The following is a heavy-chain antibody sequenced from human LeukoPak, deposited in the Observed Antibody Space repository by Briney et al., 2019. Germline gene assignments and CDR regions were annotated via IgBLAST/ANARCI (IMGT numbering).Heavy chain of an antibody. CDR3: AREEGFCRSTSCSAPFDY. V-gene: IGHV1-2*02. CDR2: INPNSGDT. Sequence: ASVKVSCKASGYTFTGYYLHWVQQAPGQGLEWMGWINPNSGDTIYAQKFQGRVTMTRDTSISTAYMELSRLRSDDTAVYYCAREEGFCRSTSCSAPFDYWGQGTLVTVSS. D-gene: IGHD2-2*01. CDR1: GYTFTGYY. J-gene: IGHJ4*02.